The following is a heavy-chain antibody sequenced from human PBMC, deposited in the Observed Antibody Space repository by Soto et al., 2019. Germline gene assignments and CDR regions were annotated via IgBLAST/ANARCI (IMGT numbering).Heavy chain of an antibody. CDR1: GGSISCSNW. J-gene: IGHJ4*02. V-gene: IGHV4-4*02. Sequence: QVQLQESGQGLVKPSGTLSLTCAVSGGSISCSNWWSWVRRPPGKGLEWIGEIYHSGSTNYNPSLKSRVALSVDKSKNQFSLKLSSVTAADTAVYYCATDSLGYCSGVSCYAFDYWGQGTLVTVSS. CDR2: IYHSGST. D-gene: IGHD2-15*01. CDR3: ATDSLGYCSGVSCYAFDY.